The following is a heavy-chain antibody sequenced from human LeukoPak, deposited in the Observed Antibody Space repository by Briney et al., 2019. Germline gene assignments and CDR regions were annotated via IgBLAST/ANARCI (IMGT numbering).Heavy chain of an antibody. J-gene: IGHJ4*02. V-gene: IGHV4-34*01. CDR3: ARLTSLGYCSGGSCYSDY. Sequence: SETLSLTCAVYGGSFSGYYWSWIRQPPGKGLEWIGEINHSGSTNYNPSLKSRVTISVDTSKNQFSLKLSSVTAADTAVYYCARLTSLGYCSGGSCYSDYWGQGTLVTVSS. D-gene: IGHD2-15*01. CDR2: INHSGST. CDR1: GGSFSGYY.